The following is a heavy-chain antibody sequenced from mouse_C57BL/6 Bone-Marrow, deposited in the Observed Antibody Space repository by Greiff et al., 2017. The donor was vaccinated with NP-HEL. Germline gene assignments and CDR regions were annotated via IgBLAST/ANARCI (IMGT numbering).Heavy chain of an antibody. D-gene: IGHD2-4*01. Sequence: QVQLQQPWAELVKPGASVKMSCKASGYTFTSYWITWVKQRPGQGLEWIGDIYPGSGSTNYNEKFKSKATLTVDTSFSTAYMQLSSLTSEDSAVYYCARSNDYDSRFAYWGQGTLVTVSA. CDR2: IYPGSGST. J-gene: IGHJ3*01. CDR3: ARSNDYDSRFAY. CDR1: GYTFTSYW. V-gene: IGHV1-55*01.